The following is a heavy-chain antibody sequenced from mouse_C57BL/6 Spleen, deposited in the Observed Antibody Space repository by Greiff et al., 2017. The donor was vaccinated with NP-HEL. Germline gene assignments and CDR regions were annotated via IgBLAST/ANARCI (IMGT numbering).Heavy chain of an antibody. CDR2: IDPSDSYT. J-gene: IGHJ2*01. V-gene: IGHV1-50*01. Sequence: VQLQQSGAELVKPGASVKLSCKASGYTFTSYWMQWVKQRPGQGLEWIGEIDPSDSYTNYNQKFKGKATLTVDTSSSTAYMQLSSLTSEDSAVYYCAVEGYWGQGTTLTVSS. CDR1: GYTFTSYW. CDR3: AVEGY.